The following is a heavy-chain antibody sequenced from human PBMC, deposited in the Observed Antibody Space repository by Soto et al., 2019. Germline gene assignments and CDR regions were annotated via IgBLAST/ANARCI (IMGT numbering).Heavy chain of an antibody. CDR1: GFTVSSNY. Sequence: GGSLRLSCAASGFTVSSNYMSWVRQAPGKGLEWVSVIYSGGSTYYADSVKGRFTISRDNSKNTLYLQMNSLRAEDTAVYYCARDQEGSSWYGFDYWGQGTLVTVSS. J-gene: IGHJ4*02. CDR3: ARDQEGSSWYGFDY. CDR2: IYSGGST. D-gene: IGHD6-13*01. V-gene: IGHV3-53*01.